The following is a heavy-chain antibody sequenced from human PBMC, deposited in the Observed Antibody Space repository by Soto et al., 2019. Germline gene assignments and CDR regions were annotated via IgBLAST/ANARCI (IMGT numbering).Heavy chain of an antibody. CDR2: TYYGASS. CDR3: VRVAGSASWYETDS. CDR1: GYSISSGYY. D-gene: IGHD6-13*01. Sequence: SETLSLTCAVSGYSISSGYYWGWIRQPPGKGLERLGTTYYGASSYYNPSLRSRITILLDASTNQLSLKLSSVTAADTAVYFCVRVAGSASWYETDSWGQGILVTVSS. J-gene: IGHJ4*02. V-gene: IGHV4-38-2*01.